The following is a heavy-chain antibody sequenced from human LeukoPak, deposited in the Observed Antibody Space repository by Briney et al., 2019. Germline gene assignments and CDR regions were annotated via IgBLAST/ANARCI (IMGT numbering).Heavy chain of an antibody. CDR1: GFTFSTYT. Sequence: GGSLRLSCGASGFTFSTYTMNWVRQAPGKGLEWVSSISSTSSTIYYADSVKGRFTISRDSAKNSLYLQMNSLRAEDTAVYYCARSTLYDILTEYYFDYWGQGTLVTVSS. V-gene: IGHV3-48*04. CDR2: ISSTSSTI. J-gene: IGHJ4*02. D-gene: IGHD3-9*01. CDR3: ARSTLYDILTEYYFDY.